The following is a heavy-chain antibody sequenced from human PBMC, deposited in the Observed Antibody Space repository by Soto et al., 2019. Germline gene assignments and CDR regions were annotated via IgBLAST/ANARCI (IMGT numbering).Heavy chain of an antibody. J-gene: IGHJ6*02. Sequence: PGGSLRLSCAASGFTFSSYWMSWVRQAPGKGLEWVANIKQGGSEKYYVDSVKGRFTISRDNAKNSLYLQMNSLRAEDTAVYYCARSTQLARSYYYYYGMDVWGQGTTVTVSS. V-gene: IGHV3-7*01. CDR1: GFTFSSYW. CDR3: ARSTQLARSYYYYYGMDV. D-gene: IGHD6-6*01. CDR2: IKQGGSEK.